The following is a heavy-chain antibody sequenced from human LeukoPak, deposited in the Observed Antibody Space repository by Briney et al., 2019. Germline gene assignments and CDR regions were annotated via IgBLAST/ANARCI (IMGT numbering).Heavy chain of an antibody. CDR1: GFTFRRYG. V-gene: IGHV3-30*18. Sequence: GGSLRLSCAASGFTFRRYGMHWVHQAPGKGLEWVAVISYDGSNKYYEDSVKGRFTISRDNSKNTLYLQMNSLRTEDTAVYYCANVNAMSTGYWGQGTLVTVSS. D-gene: IGHD2-2*01. CDR3: ANVNAMSTGY. CDR2: ISYDGSNK. J-gene: IGHJ4*02.